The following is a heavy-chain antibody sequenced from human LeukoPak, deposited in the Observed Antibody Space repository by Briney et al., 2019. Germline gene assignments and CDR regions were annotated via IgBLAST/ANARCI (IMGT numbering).Heavy chain of an antibody. CDR2: IYYTGNT. CDR1: GDSITGYC. Sequence: SETLSLTCSVSGDSITGYCWGWIRQPPGKGLEWIGNIYYTGNTYYNSSLKSRVTISLDTSKNQFSLKVISMTAADTAAYYCTKSDGYGLIRICGRGTMVTVSS. D-gene: IGHD3-10*01. J-gene: IGHJ3*02. V-gene: IGHV4-39*07. CDR3: TKSDGYGLIRI.